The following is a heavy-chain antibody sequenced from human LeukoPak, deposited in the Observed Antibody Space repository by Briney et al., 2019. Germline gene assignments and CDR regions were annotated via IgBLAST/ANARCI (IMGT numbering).Heavy chain of an antibody. Sequence: GGSLRLSCAASGFTFSSYSMNWVRQAPGKGLEWVSSISSSSSYIYYADSVKGRFTISRDNAKNSLYLQMNSLRAEDTAVYYCARDSGIAVAGGLDYWGQGTLVTVSS. CDR2: ISSSSSYI. J-gene: IGHJ4*02. CDR3: ARDSGIAVAGGLDY. D-gene: IGHD6-19*01. CDR1: GFTFSSYS. V-gene: IGHV3-21*01.